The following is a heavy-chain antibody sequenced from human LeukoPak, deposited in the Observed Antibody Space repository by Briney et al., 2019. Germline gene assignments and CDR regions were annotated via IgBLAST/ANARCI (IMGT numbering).Heavy chain of an antibody. CDR3: ARGWVVATGGFDM. J-gene: IGHJ3*02. CDR2: IYSGGPT. D-gene: IGHD2-8*02. CDR1: GFTVSLYY. Sequence: GGSLRLSCAASGFTVSLYYMTWVRQAPGKGLEWVSVIYSGGPTYYADSVKGRFTVSRDNSKNTVYLQMNSLRGEDTAVYFCARGWVVATGGFDMWGQGTMVTVSS. V-gene: IGHV3-53*01.